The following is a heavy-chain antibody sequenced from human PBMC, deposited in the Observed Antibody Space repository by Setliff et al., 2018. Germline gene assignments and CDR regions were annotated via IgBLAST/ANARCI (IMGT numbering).Heavy chain of an antibody. CDR2: FGYNGNT. J-gene: IGHJ3*02. Sequence: ASETLSLTCTVSGGSINNYHWNWIRQPPGKGLEWIGYFGYNGNTHYNPSLNSRVTMSVDTSKNQFSLKLTSVSAADTAVYYCARWGENSGRPDWRAFDIWGQGTMVTVSS. CDR1: GGSINNYH. CDR3: ARWGENSGRPDWRAFDI. V-gene: IGHV4-59*01. D-gene: IGHD1-26*01.